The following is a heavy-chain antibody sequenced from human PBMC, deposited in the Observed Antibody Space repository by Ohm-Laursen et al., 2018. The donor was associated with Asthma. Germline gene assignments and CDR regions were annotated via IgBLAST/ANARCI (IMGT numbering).Heavy chain of an antibody. CDR3: ARAGDYYDSSGYYSYYYYGMDV. D-gene: IGHD3-22*01. V-gene: IGHV6-1*01. Sequence: QTLSLTCAISGDSVSSNSAAWNWIRQSPSRGLEWLGRTYYRSKWYNDYAVSVKSRITINPDTSKNQFSLQLNSVTPEDTAVYYCARAGDYYDSSGYYSYYYYGMDVWGQGTTVTVSS. CDR1: GDSVSSNSAA. CDR2: TYYRSKWYN. J-gene: IGHJ6*02.